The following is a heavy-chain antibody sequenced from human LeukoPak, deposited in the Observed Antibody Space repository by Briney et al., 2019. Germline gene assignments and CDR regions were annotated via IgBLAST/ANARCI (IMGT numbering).Heavy chain of an antibody. D-gene: IGHD3-10*01. J-gene: IGHJ3*02. V-gene: IGHV4-39*07. CDR3: ARRMIMVRDAFDR. CDR1: GGSISSSSYY. Sequence: SETLSLTCTVSGGSISSSSYYWGWIRQPPGKGLEWIGSIYYSGSTYYNPSLKSRVTISVDTSKNQFSLKLSSVTTADTAVYFCARRMIMVRDAFDRWGPGTMVTVSS. CDR2: IYYSGST.